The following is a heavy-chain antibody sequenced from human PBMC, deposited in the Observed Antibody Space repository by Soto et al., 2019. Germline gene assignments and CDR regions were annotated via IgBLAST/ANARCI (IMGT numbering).Heavy chain of an antibody. CDR1: GYTFTSYG. V-gene: IGHV1-18*01. J-gene: IGHJ2*01. CDR2: ISAYNGNT. CDR3: ARDTFSPKYSSGWYSWDFDL. D-gene: IGHD6-19*01. Sequence: ASVKVSCKASGYTFTSYGISWVRQAPEQGLEWMGWISAYNGNTNYAQKLQGRVTMTTDTSTSTAYMELRSLRSDDTAVYYCARDTFSPKYSSGWYSWDFDLWGRGTLVTVSS.